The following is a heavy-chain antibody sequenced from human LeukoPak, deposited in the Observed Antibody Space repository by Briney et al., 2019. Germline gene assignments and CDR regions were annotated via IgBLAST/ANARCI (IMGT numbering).Heavy chain of an antibody. Sequence: PGGSLRLSCAAAGFTFGSHFMHWVRQAPGKGLEWVAAISNDENNKYYADSVKGRFAISRDNSKNTLYLQMNSLRAEDTAVYYCVRDIVPYSSNWYYFDYWGQGTLVTVSS. J-gene: IGHJ4*02. CDR3: VRDIVPYSSNWYYFDY. CDR1: GFTFGSHF. CDR2: ISNDENNK. D-gene: IGHD6-13*01. V-gene: IGHV3-30*09.